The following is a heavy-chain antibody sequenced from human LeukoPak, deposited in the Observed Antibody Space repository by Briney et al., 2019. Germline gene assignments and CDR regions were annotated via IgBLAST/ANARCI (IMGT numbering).Heavy chain of an antibody. Sequence: GGSLRLSCAASGLSLNSYAIHWVRQAPGKGLEWVTAISYDGSNKHYADSVRGRFAISRDNSKNTLYLQMNSLRSDDTAVYYCAQGGSEIYYFYHGMDVWGRGTTVTVSS. CDR1: GLSLNSYA. J-gene: IGHJ6*02. CDR2: ISYDGSNK. V-gene: IGHV3-30*03. D-gene: IGHD3-10*01. CDR3: AQGGSEIYYFYHGMDV.